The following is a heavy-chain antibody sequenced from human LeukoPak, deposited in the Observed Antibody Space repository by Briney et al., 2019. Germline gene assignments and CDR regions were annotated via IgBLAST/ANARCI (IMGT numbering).Heavy chain of an antibody. D-gene: IGHD3-10*01. V-gene: IGHV4-4*07. J-gene: IGHJ6*02. CDR3: ARGSWYYGMDV. Sequence: PSETLSLTCSVSGGSIGRYYWSWIRQPAGKGLEWIGRIYISGSTNYNPSLKSRIAMSVDTSKNQFSLKLSSVTAADTAVYYCARGSWYYGMDVWGQGTTVTVSS. CDR2: IYISGST. CDR1: GGSIGRYY.